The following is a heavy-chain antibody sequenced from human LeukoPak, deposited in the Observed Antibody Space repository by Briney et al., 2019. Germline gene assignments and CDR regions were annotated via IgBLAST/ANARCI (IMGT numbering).Heavy chain of an antibody. D-gene: IGHD3-16*02. Sequence: GGSLRLSCAASGFTFSGHWMSWVRQAPGKGLEWVANINQGGSDKYYVDSVKGRFTISRDNANNLLYLQMNSLRVEDTAVYYCAVRFDYWGQGILVTVSS. J-gene: IGHJ4*02. CDR2: INQGGSDK. CDR3: AVRFDY. CDR1: GFTFSGHW. V-gene: IGHV3-7*01.